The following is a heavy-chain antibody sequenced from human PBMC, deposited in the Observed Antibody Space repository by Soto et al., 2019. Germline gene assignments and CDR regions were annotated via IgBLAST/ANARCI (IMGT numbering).Heavy chain of an antibody. CDR2: IYSSGTA. V-gene: IGHV4-30-4*01. D-gene: IGHD3-22*01. J-gene: IGHJ4*02. CDR3: ASKSTHYYDSSGYDY. Sequence: SETLSLTCTVSVGSISTDNYYWSWIRQPPGKGLEWIGYIYSSGTAYYNPSLKSRLTISVDTSKSHFSLRLSSVTAADTAVYYCASKSTHYYDSSGYDYWCQGNLGTGS. CDR1: VGSISTDNYY.